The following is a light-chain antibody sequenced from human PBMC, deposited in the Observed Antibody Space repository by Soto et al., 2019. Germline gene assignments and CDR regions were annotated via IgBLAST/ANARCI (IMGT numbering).Light chain of an antibody. CDR1: QGISNY. CDR2: AAS. CDR3: PKYTSAPWP. J-gene: IGKJ1*01. Sequence: DIRMTKSPYSLSASVGDRVTITCRASQGISNYLAWYQQKPGKVPKLLIYAASTLQSGVPSRFSGSGSGTDFTLTISSLQPEDVATYYCPKYTSAPWPFAQGTKVDIK. V-gene: IGKV1-27*01.